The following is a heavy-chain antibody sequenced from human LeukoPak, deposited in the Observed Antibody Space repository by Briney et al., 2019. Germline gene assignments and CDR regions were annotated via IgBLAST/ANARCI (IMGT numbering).Heavy chain of an antibody. V-gene: IGHV1-2*02. CDR3: ARDPTSGSYDGFHFDY. J-gene: IGHJ4*02. D-gene: IGHD1-26*01. Sequence: ASVKVSCKASGYTFTGYYMHWERQAPGQGLEWMGWINPNSGGTNYAQKFQGRVTMTRDTSISTAYMELSRLRSDDTAVYYCARDPTSGSYDGFHFDYWGQGTLVTVSS. CDR1: GYTFTGYY. CDR2: INPNSGGT.